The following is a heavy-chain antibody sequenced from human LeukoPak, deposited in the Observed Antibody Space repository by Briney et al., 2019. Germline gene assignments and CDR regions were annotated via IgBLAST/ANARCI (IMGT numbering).Heavy chain of an antibody. Sequence: SETLSFTCAVSGDSITNFYWSWIRQSPGKGLEWIGDIYTSGSTKYHPSLKSRATISVDTSKNQFSLKLFSVTAADTAVYYCARCNAPYYYDSTGYYWFDPWGQGTLVTVSS. V-gene: IGHV4-4*09. CDR1: GDSITNFY. D-gene: IGHD3-22*01. J-gene: IGHJ5*02. CDR2: IYTSGST. CDR3: ARCNAPYYYDSTGYYWFDP.